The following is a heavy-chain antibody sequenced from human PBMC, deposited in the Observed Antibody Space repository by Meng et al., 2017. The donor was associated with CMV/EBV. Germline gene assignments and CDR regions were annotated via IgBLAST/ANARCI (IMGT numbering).Heavy chain of an antibody. CDR3: ARASRQLELEGNNWFDP. CDR1: GGTFSSCA. V-gene: IGHV1-69*10. Sequence: SVKVSCKASGGTFSSCAISWVRQAPGQGLEWMGGIIPILGIANYAQKFQGRVTITADKSTSTAYMELSSLRSEDTAVYYCARASRQLELEGNNWFDPWGQGTLVTVSS. CDR2: IIPILGIA. J-gene: IGHJ5*02. D-gene: IGHD1-7*01.